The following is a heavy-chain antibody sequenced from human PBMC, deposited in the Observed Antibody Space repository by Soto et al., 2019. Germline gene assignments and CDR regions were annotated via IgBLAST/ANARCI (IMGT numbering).Heavy chain of an antibody. V-gene: IGHV4-4*07. CDR3: ARGGRDGFDI. CDR2: VYISGST. CDR1: GGSISTYY. J-gene: IGHJ3*02. Sequence: QVQLQESGPGLVKPSETLSLTCTVSGGSISTYYWNWIRQSAGKGLEWIGRVYISGSTNYHPSLKSRVAMSVDTSTNQFSLKGTSVTAADTAVYYCARGGRDGFDIWGQGTMVTVSS.